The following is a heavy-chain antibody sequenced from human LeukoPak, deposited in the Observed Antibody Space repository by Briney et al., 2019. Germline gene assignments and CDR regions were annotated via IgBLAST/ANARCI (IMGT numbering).Heavy chain of an antibody. V-gene: IGHV3-21*01. CDR2: ISSSSSFV. CDR3: ARGMFIYDSSGCDAFDI. Sequence: AGGSLRLSCAASGFTFSSYSMNWVRQAPGKGLEWVSSISSSSSFVYYADSVKGRFTISRDNAKNSLYLQMNSLRAEDTAVYYCARGMFIYDSSGCDAFDIWGQGTMVTVSS. CDR1: GFTFSSYS. D-gene: IGHD3-22*01. J-gene: IGHJ3*02.